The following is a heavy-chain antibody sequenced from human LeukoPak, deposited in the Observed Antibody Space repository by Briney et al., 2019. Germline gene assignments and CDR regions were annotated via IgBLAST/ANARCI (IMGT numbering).Heavy chain of an antibody. D-gene: IGHD3-3*01. V-gene: IGHV1-18*01. CDR3: ARGPVLRFLEWLSVDYYYYGMDV. CDR2: ISAYNGNT. CDR1: GYTFTSYG. Sequence: ASVKVSCKASGYTFTSYGISWVRQAPGQGLEWMGWISAYNGNTNYAQKLQGRVTMTTDTSTSTAYMELSSLRSEDTAVYYCARGPVLRFLEWLSVDYYYYGMDVWGQGTTVTVSS. J-gene: IGHJ6*02.